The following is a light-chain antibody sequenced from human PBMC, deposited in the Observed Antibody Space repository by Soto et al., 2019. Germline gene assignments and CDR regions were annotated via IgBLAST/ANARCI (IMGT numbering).Light chain of an antibody. CDR3: HQYHLWPWT. J-gene: IGKJ1*01. V-gene: IGKV3D-15*01. Sequence: EIVMTQSPATLSVSPGERATLSCRAILSISTHLAWYEQKPGQAPRLLIYGASTRATGIPARFSGSGSGTEFTLTISSLQSEDFAVYYCHQYHLWPWTFGQGTKVDIK. CDR1: LSISTH. CDR2: GAS.